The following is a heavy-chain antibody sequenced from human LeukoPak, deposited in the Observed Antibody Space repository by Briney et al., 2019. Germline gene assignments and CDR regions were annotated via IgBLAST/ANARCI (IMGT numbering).Heavy chain of an antibody. V-gene: IGHV3-74*01. CDR1: GFTFSSYW. D-gene: IGHD3-22*01. Sequence: PGGSLRLSCAASGFTFSSYWMHWVRQAPGKGLVWVSRINSDGSSTIYVDSVKGRFTISRDNAKNTLYLQMNSLRAEDTAVYYCARDHYYDSSQFDYWGQGTLVTVSS. CDR2: INSDGSST. J-gene: IGHJ4*02. CDR3: ARDHYYDSSQFDY.